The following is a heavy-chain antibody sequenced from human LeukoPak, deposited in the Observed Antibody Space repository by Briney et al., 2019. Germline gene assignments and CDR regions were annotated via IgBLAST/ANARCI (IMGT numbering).Heavy chain of an antibody. CDR3: AREFFRRYAN. CDR2: IYHSGST. Sequence: SETLSLTCTVSGGSIRSSTYYWGWIRQPPGKELEWIGSIYHSGSTYYNESLKSRVTMSIDTSKNQFSLRLTSVTAADTAVYYCAREFFRRYANWGQGTLVTVSS. D-gene: IGHD3-9*01. CDR1: GGSIRSSTYY. J-gene: IGHJ4*02. V-gene: IGHV4-39*07.